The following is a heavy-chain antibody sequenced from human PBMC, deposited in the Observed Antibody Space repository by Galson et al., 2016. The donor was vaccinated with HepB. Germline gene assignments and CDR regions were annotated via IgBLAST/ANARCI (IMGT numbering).Heavy chain of an antibody. CDR1: GFFFRSHW. CDR2: INTDGSST. V-gene: IGHV3-74*01. D-gene: IGHD1-26*01. Sequence: SLSLSCAASGFFFRSHWMHWVRQAPGKGLVWVSRINTDGSSTTSADSVKGRFSISRDNAKNTLYLQMNSLRADDTAVYYCARVSALWWERYWYFDLWGRGTLVTVSS. J-gene: IGHJ2*01. CDR3: ARVSALWWERYWYFDL.